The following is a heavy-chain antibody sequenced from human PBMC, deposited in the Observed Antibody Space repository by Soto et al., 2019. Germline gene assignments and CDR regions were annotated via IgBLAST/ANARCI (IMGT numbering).Heavy chain of an antibody. V-gene: IGHV2-26*01. Sequence: QVTLKESGPVLVKPTETLTLTCAVSGFSPRDSKVGVSWIRQPPGKALEWLAHIFWNGEKSYSTSLDRRLTSSKAPSKAQVVVIMTNMDPAATATYFCAHVRLGDGAHAFDSWGRGTLVTVSS. D-gene: IGHD2-21*01. J-gene: IGHJ4*02. CDR2: IFWNGEK. CDR1: GFSPRDSKVG. CDR3: AHVRLGDGAHAFDS.